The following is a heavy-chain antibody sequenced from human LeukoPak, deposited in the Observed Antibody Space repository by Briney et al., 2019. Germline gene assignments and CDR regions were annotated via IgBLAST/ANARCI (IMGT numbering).Heavy chain of an antibody. CDR3: ARQGGGSFTAAYDAFDI. J-gene: IGHJ3*02. CDR1: GGSISSYY. Sequence: PSETLSLTCTVSGGSISSYYWSWIRQPPGKGLEWIGYIYYSGSTNYNPSLKSRVTISVDTSKNQFSLKLSSVTAADTAVYYCARQGGGSFTAAYDAFDIWGQGTMVTVSS. D-gene: IGHD1-26*01. V-gene: IGHV4-59*08. CDR2: IYYSGST.